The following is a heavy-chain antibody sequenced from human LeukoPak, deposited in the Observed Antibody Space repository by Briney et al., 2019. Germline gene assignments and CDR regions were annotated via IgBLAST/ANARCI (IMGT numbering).Heavy chain of an antibody. D-gene: IGHD1-26*01. J-gene: IGHJ4*02. Sequence: KSSEPLSLTCTVSGGSINGYYWNWIRQSAGKRLEWIGRISDSGYTNYNPSLQSRLTMSVDTSKNQFSLRLSSVTAADTAVYYCARGEHTCDYWGQGTLVTVSS. CDR3: ARGEHTCDY. CDR2: ISDSGYT. V-gene: IGHV4-4*07. CDR1: GGSINGYY.